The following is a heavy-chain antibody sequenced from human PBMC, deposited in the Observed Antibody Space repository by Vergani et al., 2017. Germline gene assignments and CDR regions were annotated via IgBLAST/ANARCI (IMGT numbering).Heavy chain of an antibody. CDR1: GGSISSGGYY. V-gene: IGHV4-30-4*08. Sequence: QVHLNEAGPGLVKPSQTLSLTCTVSGGSISSGGYYWSWIRQHPGKGLEWIGYIYYSGSTYYNPSLKSRVTISVDTSKNQFSLKLSSVTAADTAVYYCARDLISRIAAAGRRLFAFDIWGQGTMVTVSS. D-gene: IGHD6-13*01. CDR3: ARDLISRIAAAGRRLFAFDI. CDR2: IYYSGST. J-gene: IGHJ3*02.